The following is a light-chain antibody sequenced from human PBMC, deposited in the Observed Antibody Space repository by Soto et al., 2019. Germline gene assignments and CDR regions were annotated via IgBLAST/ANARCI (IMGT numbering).Light chain of an antibody. Sequence: EIVMTQSSATLSVSPGKRATLSCRASQSVGISLAWYQQKAGQAPSLLIYRASTRSTGIPDRFSGSGSGTEFTIPLSRLQSEDLAVYYCQHYLDWPLYPYGQEAK. CDR1: QSVGIS. V-gene: IGKV3-15*01. CDR3: QHYLDWPLYP. CDR2: RAS. J-gene: IGKJ2*01.